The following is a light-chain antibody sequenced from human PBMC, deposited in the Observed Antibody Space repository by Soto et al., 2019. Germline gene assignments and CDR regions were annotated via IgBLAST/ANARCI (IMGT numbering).Light chain of an antibody. CDR3: QQYYTDLEWT. V-gene: IGKV4-1*01. CDR2: WAS. J-gene: IGKJ1*01. CDR1: QSVLYRSNNKNY. Sequence: DIVMTQSPDSLAVSLGERATINCKSSQSVLYRSNNKNYLAWYQQKPGQPPKLLIYWASTRESGVPDRFSGSGSGTDFTLPISSLQAEDVAVYYCQQYYTDLEWTFGQGTKVEIK.